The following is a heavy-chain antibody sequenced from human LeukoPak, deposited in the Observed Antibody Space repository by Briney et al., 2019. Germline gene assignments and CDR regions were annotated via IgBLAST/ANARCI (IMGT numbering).Heavy chain of an antibody. CDR2: ISSSGSTI. J-gene: IGHJ4*02. Sequence: RPGGSLRLSCAASGFTFSDYYMSWIRQAPGKGLEWVSYISSSGSTIYYADSVKGRFTISRDNAKNSLYLQMNSLRAEDTAVYYCARDLSQEQQWLVPATGPPVWGQGTLVTVSS. CDR1: GFTFSDYY. CDR3: ARDLSQEQQWLVPATGPPV. D-gene: IGHD6-19*01. V-gene: IGHV3-11*04.